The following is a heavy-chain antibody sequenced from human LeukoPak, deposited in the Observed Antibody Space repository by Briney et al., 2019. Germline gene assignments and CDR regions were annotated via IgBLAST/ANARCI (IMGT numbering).Heavy chain of an antibody. Sequence: SETLSLTCTVSGGSISSYYWSWIRQPAGKGLEWIGRIYTSASTNYNPSLKSRVTMSVDTSTNPFSLKLSSVTAADTAVYYCARYLQFVYDAFDYWGQRTPVTVSS. CDR1: GGSISSYY. D-gene: IGHD5/OR15-5a*01. V-gene: IGHV4-4*07. CDR2: IYTSAST. J-gene: IGHJ4*02. CDR3: ARYLQFVYDAFDY.